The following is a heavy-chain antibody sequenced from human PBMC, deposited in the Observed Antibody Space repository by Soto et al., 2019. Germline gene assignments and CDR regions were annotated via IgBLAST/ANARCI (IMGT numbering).Heavy chain of an antibody. CDR1: GFTVSSYY. J-gene: IGHJ4*02. CDR3: ARDDSGFSGSHYIDYFNY. Sequence: PGGSLRLSCAASGFTVSSYYMSWVRQAPGKGLEWVSVIYSAGSADFADSVKGRFTISRDNSKNTLYLQMSSLTSEDTAVYYCARDDSGFSGSHYIDYFNYWGQGALVTVSS. D-gene: IGHD1-26*01. V-gene: IGHV3-66*01. CDR2: IYSAGSA.